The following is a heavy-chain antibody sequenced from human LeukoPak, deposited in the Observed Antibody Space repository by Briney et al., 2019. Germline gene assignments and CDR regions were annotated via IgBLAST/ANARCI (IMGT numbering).Heavy chain of an antibody. CDR1: GFTVSSNY. J-gene: IGHJ4*02. CDR3: ARVPSTGGFDY. D-gene: IGHD4-17*01. CDR2: ISSSSSTI. Sequence: GGSLRLSCAVSGFTVSSNYMIWVRQAPGKGLEWVSYISSSSSTIYYADSVKGRFTISRDNAKNSLYLQMNGLRDEDTAVYYCARVPSTGGFDYWGQGTLVTVSS. V-gene: IGHV3-48*02.